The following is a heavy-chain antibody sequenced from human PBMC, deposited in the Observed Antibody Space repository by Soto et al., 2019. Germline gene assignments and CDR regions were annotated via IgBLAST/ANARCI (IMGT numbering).Heavy chain of an antibody. CDR1: GVAIRNYY. Sequence: SKTLSLTCTIWGVAIRNYYWTWIRQPPGKGLEWIGYIYNSGSTNYKPSLESRVTISVDTSKSQFSLKLRSVPAAYPAVYYCARGRVSTPMVTYFDKWG. CDR2: IYNSGST. J-gene: IGHJ4*01. CDR3: ARGRVSTPMVTYFDK. V-gene: IGHV4-59*01. D-gene: IGHD2-15*01.